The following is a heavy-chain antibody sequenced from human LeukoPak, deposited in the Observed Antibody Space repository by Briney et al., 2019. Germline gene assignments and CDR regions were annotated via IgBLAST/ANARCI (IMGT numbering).Heavy chain of an antibody. J-gene: IGHJ6*02. CDR3: AREYYSDSSGYYYGMDV. D-gene: IGHD3-22*01. V-gene: IGHV3-48*04. CDR2: ISYNSGTI. Sequence: GGSLRLSCAASGFTFSSYSMNWVRQAPGKGLEWVAYISYNSGTIYYADAAKGRFTISRDNAKNSLYLQMNSLRAEDTALYYCAREYYSDSSGYYYGMDVWGQGTTVTVSS. CDR1: GFTFSSYS.